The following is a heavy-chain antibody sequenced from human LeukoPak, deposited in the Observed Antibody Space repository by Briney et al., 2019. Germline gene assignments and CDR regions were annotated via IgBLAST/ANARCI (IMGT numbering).Heavy chain of an antibody. CDR2: IYHSGST. D-gene: IGHD3-3*01. CDR3: ARVLSRDFWSGYFFDY. CDR1: GYSISSGYY. V-gene: IGHV4-38-2*02. Sequence: SETLSLTCTVSGYSISSGYYWGWIRQPPGKGLEWIGSIYHSGSTYYNPSLKSRVTISVDTSKNQFSLKLSSVTAADTAVYYCARVLSRDFWSGYFFDYWGQGTLVTVSS. J-gene: IGHJ4*02.